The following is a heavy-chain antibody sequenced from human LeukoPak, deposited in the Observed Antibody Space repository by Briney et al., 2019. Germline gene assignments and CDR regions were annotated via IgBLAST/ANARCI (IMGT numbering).Heavy chain of an antibody. J-gene: IGHJ4*02. CDR3: ARDDRDNSSGYPAPDY. D-gene: IGHD3-22*01. CDR1: GFTFSSYW. V-gene: IGHV3-7*05. CDR2: TNQDGGAK. Sequence: QPGGSLRLSCAASGFTFSSYWMSWVRQAPGKGLEWVATTNQDGGAKYYVDSVKGRFTISRDNAKNSLYLQMNSLRAEDTAVYYCARDDRDNSSGYPAPDYWGQGTLVTVSS.